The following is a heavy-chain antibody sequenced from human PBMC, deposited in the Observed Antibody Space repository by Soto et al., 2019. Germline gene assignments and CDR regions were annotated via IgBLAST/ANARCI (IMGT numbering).Heavy chain of an antibody. CDR3: AKDASSGITSFDS. J-gene: IGHJ2*01. CDR2: VSGSAGST. V-gene: IGHV3-23*01. D-gene: IGHD3-3*01. Sequence: EVQLLESGGGLVQPGGSLRLSCAASGFTFSSYAMSWVRQAPGKGLEWVSVVSGSAGSTYYADSVKGRFTISRDNSKTTLYLQMNSLRAEDTAVYYCAKDASSGITSFDSWGRGTVVTVSS. CDR1: GFTFSSYA.